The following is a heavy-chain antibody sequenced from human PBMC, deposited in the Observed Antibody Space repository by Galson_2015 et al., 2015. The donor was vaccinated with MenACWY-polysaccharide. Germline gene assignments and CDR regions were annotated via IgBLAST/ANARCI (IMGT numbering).Heavy chain of an antibody. CDR1: GLRFGSYG. V-gene: IGHV3-33*03. J-gene: IGHJ6*03. CDR2: IWYDGSNE. D-gene: IGHD5-12*01. CDR3: ATIRGSAPNYYMDV. Sequence: SLRLSCAASGLRFGSYGMQWVRQAPGKGLGWVALIWYDGSNEYYSEPVKGRVAISRDNSKNTLYLQMNSLRVEDTAVYYCATIRGSAPNYYMDVWGKGTTVTVSS.